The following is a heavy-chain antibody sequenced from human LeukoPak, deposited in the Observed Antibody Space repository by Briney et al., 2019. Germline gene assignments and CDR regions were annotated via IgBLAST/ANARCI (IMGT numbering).Heavy chain of an antibody. J-gene: IGHJ4*02. CDR2: INHSGST. D-gene: IGHD2-2*01. CDR1: GGSFSGYY. V-gene: IGHV4-34*01. CDR3: ARQLVVVVPAEFDY. Sequence: PSETLSLTCAFYGGSFSGYYWSWIRQPPGKGLEWIGEINHSGSTNYNPSLKSRVTISVDTSKNQFSLKLSSVTAADTAVYYCARQLVVVVPAEFDYWGQGTLVTVSS.